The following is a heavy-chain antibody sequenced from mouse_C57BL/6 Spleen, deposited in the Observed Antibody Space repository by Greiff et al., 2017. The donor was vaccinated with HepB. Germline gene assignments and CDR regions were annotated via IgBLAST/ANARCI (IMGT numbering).Heavy chain of an antibody. Sequence: QVHVKQSGAELVRPGASVTLSCKASGYTFTDYEMHWVKQTPVHGLEWIGAIDPETGGTAYNQKFKGKAILTADKSSSTAYMQLSSLTSEDSAVYFCARTVTRAMDYWGQGTSVTVSS. CDR1: GYTFTDYE. V-gene: IGHV1-15*01. D-gene: IGHD2-5*01. CDR2: IDPETGGT. CDR3: ARTVTRAMDY. J-gene: IGHJ4*01.